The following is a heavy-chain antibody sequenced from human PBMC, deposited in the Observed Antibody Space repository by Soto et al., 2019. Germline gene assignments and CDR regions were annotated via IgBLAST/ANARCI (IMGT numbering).Heavy chain of an antibody. CDR3: ARRNNTGPIDH. J-gene: IGHJ4*02. CDR2: INAGNGNT. Sequence: QVQLVQSGAEVKEPGASVKISCKASGFIFTTHAIHWVRQAPGQRLEWMGWINAGNGNTKYSERLQDRVTITRDTSASTAYLKLSSLRSEDRAVYYCARRNNTGPIDHWGQGTLVIVSS. V-gene: IGHV1-3*01. D-gene: IGHD1-1*01. CDR1: GFIFTTHA.